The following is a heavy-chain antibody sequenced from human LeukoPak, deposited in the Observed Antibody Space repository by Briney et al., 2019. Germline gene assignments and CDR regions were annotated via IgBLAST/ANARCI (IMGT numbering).Heavy chain of an antibody. J-gene: IGHJ4*02. Sequence: PGGSLRLSCAASGFTFSSYSMNWVRQAPGKGLEWVSSISSSSSYLYYADSVKGRFTISRDNAKNSLYLQMNSLRAEDTAVYYCARAGGDGYNPNTYWGQGTLVTVSS. CDR3: ARAGGDGYNPNTY. V-gene: IGHV3-21*01. D-gene: IGHD5-24*01. CDR1: GFTFSSYS. CDR2: ISSSSSYL.